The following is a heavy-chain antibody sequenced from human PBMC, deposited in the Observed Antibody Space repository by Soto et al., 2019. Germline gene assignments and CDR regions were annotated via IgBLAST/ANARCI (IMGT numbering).Heavy chain of an antibody. CDR1: GGSLSTNP. CDR2: TGSGTGPG. Sequence: ASVKVSCKASGGSLSTNPISWVRQAPGQGLEWMGGTGSGTGPGNHAQKFQGRLTVTADKSTSTVYMELTNLSSEDTAVYYCAKRDSGGFYRFFDSWGQGTLVTVSS. CDR3: AKRDSGGFYRFFDS. J-gene: IGHJ4*02. V-gene: IGHV1-69*06. D-gene: IGHD2-15*01.